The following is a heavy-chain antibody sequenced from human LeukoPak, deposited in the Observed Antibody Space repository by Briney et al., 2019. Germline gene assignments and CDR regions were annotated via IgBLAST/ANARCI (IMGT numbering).Heavy chain of an antibody. CDR2: IIPIFGTA. J-gene: IGHJ4*02. V-gene: IGHV1-69*05. Sequence: SVRVSCKASGGTFSSYAISWVRQAPGQGLEWMGGIIPIFGTANYAQKFQGRVTITTDESTSTAYMELSSLRSEDTAVYYCAIRLRVVVITGYFDYWGQGTLVTVSS. CDR1: GGTFSSYA. CDR3: AIRLRVVVITGYFDY. D-gene: IGHD3-22*01.